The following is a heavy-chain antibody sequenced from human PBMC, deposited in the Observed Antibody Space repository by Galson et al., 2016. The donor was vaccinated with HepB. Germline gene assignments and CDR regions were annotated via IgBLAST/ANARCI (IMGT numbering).Heavy chain of an antibody. CDR3: ARDPGWGSFPLFYYFGLDV. Sequence: TLSLTCAVSGGSITSADNNWGWIRQHPGKGLEWIGYIHYTGSTYYSPSLKTRLTISLDASKNQFFLRLNSVTAADSAVYYCARDPGWGSFPLFYYFGLDVWGRGTTVIVSS. J-gene: IGHJ6*02. D-gene: IGHD3-10*01. CDR2: IHYTGST. V-gene: IGHV4-31*11. CDR1: GGSITSADNN.